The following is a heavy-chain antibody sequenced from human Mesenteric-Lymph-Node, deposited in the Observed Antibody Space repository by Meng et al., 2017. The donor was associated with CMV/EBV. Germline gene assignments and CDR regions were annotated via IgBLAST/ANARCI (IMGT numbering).Heavy chain of an antibody. D-gene: IGHD3-3*01. CDR3: ARGSPRFLEWLSRSNWFDP. V-gene: IGHV1-69*02. Sequence: FRRSTISWLRPAPRQGLEWMGMIIPILGIATYAQKFQGRVTITADKSTSTAYMELSSLRSEDTAVYYCARGSPRFLEWLSRSNWFDPWGQGTLVTVSS. CDR1: FRRST. J-gene: IGHJ5*02. CDR2: IIPILGIA.